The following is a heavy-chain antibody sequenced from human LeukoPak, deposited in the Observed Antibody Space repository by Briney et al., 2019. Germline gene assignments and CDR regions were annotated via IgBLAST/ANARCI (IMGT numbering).Heavy chain of an antibody. CDR3: ARQSVDFWTDYAKNWFDH. CDR2: IYHSGST. CDR1: GGSISSAGYS. Sequence: SQTLSLTCAVSGGSISSAGYSWRWLRQPPGKGLEWIGYIYHSGSTYYNSSLKSRVTISVDRSKNQFSLKLTSVTAADTAVYYCARQSVDFWTDYAKNWFDHWGQGTLVTVSS. D-gene: IGHD3/OR15-3a*01. J-gene: IGHJ5*02. V-gene: IGHV4-30-2*01.